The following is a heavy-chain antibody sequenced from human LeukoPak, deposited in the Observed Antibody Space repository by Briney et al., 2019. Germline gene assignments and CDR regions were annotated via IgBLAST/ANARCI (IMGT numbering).Heavy chain of an antibody. Sequence: GGSLSLSCAASGFTFSNYWMSWVRQAPGKGLEWVANMKQDGSEKYYVDSVKGRFTISRVNAKNSLYLQMNTLTDEDTAVYYCARGDHFFDYWGQGTLVTVSS. V-gene: IGHV3-7*04. CDR3: ARGDHFFDY. CDR2: MKQDGSEK. J-gene: IGHJ4*02. CDR1: GFTFSNYW.